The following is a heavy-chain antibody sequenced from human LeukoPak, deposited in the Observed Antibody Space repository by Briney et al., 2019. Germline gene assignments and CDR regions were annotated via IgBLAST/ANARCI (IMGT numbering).Heavy chain of an antibody. D-gene: IGHD5-18*01. Sequence: SETLSLTCTVSGGSISSYYWSWIRQPPGKGPEWIGHIYYSGSTNYNPSLKSRVTISVDTSKNQFSLRLSSVTAADTAVYYCARGVWDTAMVFFLLNWGQGTLVTVSS. CDR1: GGSISSYY. V-gene: IGHV4-59*01. J-gene: IGHJ4*02. CDR2: IYYSGST. CDR3: ARGVWDTAMVFFLLN.